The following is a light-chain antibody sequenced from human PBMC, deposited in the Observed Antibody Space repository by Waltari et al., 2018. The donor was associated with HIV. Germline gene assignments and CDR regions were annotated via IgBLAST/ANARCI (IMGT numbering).Light chain of an antibody. J-gene: IGLJ2*01. CDR2: GNI. Sequence: QSVLTQPPSVSGAPGQRVTLSCPRCTSNTGATYDVLWYQKFPKKAPILLIYGNINRPSGVPDRFSGSKSGTSASLAISGLQAEDEADYYCQSYDSNLKVIFGGGTKVTVL. CDR1: TSNTGATYD. V-gene: IGLV1-40*01. CDR3: QSYDSNLKVI.